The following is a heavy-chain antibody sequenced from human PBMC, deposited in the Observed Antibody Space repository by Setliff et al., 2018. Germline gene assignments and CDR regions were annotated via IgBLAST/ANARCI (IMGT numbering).Heavy chain of an antibody. D-gene: IGHD3-3*01. CDR3: ASSRDYNFWSGYYSPLDY. CDR1: GGTFSSYA. Sequence: SVKVSCKASGGTFSSYAISWVRQAPGQGLEWMGGIIPIFGTAIYAQKFQGRVTITADESTSTAYMELSSLRSEDTAVYYCASSRDYNFWSGYYSPLDYWGQGTLVTVS. V-gene: IGHV1-69*13. CDR2: IIPIFGTA. J-gene: IGHJ4*02.